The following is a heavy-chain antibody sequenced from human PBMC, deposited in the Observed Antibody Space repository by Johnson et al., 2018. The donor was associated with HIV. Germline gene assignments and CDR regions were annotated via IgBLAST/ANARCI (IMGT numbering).Heavy chain of an antibody. CDR2: ISYDGSNK. CDR1: GFTFSNYA. CDR3: AKKGGLYSSSGDEFHI. Sequence: QVQLVESGGGVVQPGRSLRLSCAASGFTFSNYAMHWVRQAPDKGLAWVAVISYDGSNKYYADSVKGRFTISRDNSKNTLYLQMNSRKAEDTAVYYCAKKGGLYSSSGDEFHIWGQGTMVTVSS. D-gene: IGHD6-6*01. V-gene: IGHV3-30*18. J-gene: IGHJ3*02.